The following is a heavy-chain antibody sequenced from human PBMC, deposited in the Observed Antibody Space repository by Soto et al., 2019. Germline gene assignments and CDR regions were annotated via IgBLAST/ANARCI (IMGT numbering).Heavy chain of an antibody. CDR3: AASGYGRGYFDY. CDR2: ISNSGRTI. V-gene: IGHV3-11*01. CDR1: GFSCSDYY. D-gene: IGHD5-12*01. Sequence: CGSLRLSCSASGFSCSDYYMNLIRQAPGKVLGGVSYISNSGRTIHYADSVKGRFTISRDNAKNSLYLQMNSLRAEDTAVYYCAASGYGRGYFDYWGQGALVTGSS. J-gene: IGHJ4*02.